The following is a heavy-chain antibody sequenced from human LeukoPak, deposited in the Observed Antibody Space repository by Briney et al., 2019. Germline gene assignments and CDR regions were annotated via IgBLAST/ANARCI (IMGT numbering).Heavy chain of an antibody. Sequence: GGSLRLSCAASGFTFSSYAMNWVRQAPGKGPEWVSAISSSSIYIYYADSVKGRFTISRDNAKNSLYLQMNSLRAEDTAVYYCAKGDGDQPFDYWGQGTLVTVSS. CDR3: AKGDGDQPFDY. CDR1: GFTFSSYA. D-gene: IGHD4-17*01. J-gene: IGHJ4*02. V-gene: IGHV3-21*04. CDR2: ISSSSIYI.